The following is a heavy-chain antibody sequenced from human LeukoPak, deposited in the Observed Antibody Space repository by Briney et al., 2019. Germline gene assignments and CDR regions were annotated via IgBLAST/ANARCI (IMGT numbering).Heavy chain of an antibody. D-gene: IGHD3-10*01. CDR1: GYTFTSYG. Sequence: ASVKVSCKASGYTFTSYGISWVRQAPGQGLEWMGIINPSGGSTSYAQKFQGRVTMTRDTSTSTVYMELSSLRSEDTAVYYCARSPMVRGVYYFDYWGQGTLVTVSS. J-gene: IGHJ4*02. CDR2: INPSGGST. CDR3: ARSPMVRGVYYFDY. V-gene: IGHV1-46*01.